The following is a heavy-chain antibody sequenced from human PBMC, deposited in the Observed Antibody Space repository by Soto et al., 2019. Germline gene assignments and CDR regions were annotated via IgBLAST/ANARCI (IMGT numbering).Heavy chain of an antibody. CDR3: AKSAYYDFWSGYVWFDP. CDR2: ISGSGGST. Sequence: GVSLRLSCAASGFTFSSYAMSWVRQAPGKGLEWVSAISGSGGSTYYADSVKGRFTISRDNSKNTLYLQMNSLRAEDTAVYYCAKSAYYDFWSGYVWFDPWGQGTLVTVSS. CDR1: GFTFSSYA. V-gene: IGHV3-23*01. D-gene: IGHD3-3*01. J-gene: IGHJ5*02.